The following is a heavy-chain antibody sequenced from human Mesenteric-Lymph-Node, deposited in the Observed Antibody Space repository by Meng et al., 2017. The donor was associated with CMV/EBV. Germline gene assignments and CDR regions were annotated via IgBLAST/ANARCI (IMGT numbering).Heavy chain of an antibody. CDR3: ARSWPGTGTSYYFDY. Sequence: CGGSISSSNWWSWVRQPPGKGLEWIGEIYHSGSTNYNPSLKSRVTISVDKSKNQFSLKLSSVTAADTAVYYCARSWPGTGTSYYFDYWGQGTLVTVSS. D-gene: IGHD3-10*01. J-gene: IGHJ4*02. V-gene: IGHV4-4*02. CDR2: IYHSGST. CDR1: GGSISSSNW.